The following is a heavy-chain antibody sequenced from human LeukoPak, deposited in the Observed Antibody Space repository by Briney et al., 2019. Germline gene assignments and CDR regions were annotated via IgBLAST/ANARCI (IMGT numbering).Heavy chain of an antibody. CDR2: IYYSGST. D-gene: IGHD3-10*01. J-gene: IGHJ4*02. V-gene: IGHV4-30-4*01. Sequence: SQTLSLTCTVSGGSISSGDYYWGWVRQPPGTGLEWIGYIYYSGSTYYNPSLKSRVTISVDTSKNQFSLKLSSVTAADTAVYYCASGSGSYVYDGFDYWGQGTLVTVSS. CDR3: ASGSGSYVYDGFDY. CDR1: GGSISSGDYY.